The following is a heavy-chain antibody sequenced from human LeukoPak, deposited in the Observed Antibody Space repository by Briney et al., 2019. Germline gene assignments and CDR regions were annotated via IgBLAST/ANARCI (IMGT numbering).Heavy chain of an antibody. J-gene: IGHJ6*04. CDR1: GFTFSSYS. Sequence: GGSLRLSCAASGFTFSSYSMNWVRQAPGKGLEWVSSISSSSSYTYYADSVKGRFTISRDNAKNSLYLQMNSLRAEDTAMYYCAREPRYYYGMGVWGKGTTVTVSS. V-gene: IGHV3-21*01. CDR3: AREPRYYYGMGV. CDR2: ISSSSSYT.